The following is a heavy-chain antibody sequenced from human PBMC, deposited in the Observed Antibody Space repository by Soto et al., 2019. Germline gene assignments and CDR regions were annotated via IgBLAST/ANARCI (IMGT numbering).Heavy chain of an antibody. CDR3: AKDRRFGELYMVIDY. CDR1: GFTFSSYA. CDR2: ISGSGGST. Sequence: PGGSLRLSCAASGFTFSSYAMSWVRQAPGKGLEWVSAISGSGGSTYYADSVKGRFTISRDNSKNTLYLQMNSLRAEDTAVYYCAKDRRFGELYMVIDYWGQGTLVTVSS. J-gene: IGHJ4*02. D-gene: IGHD3-10*01. V-gene: IGHV3-23*01.